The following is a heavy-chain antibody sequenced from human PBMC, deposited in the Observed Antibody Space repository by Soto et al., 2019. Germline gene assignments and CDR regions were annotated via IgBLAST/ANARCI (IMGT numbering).Heavy chain of an antibody. J-gene: IGHJ6*02. V-gene: IGHV3-23*01. Sequence: PGGSLRLSCAASGFTFSSYAMSWVRQAPGKGLEWVSAISGSGGSTYYADSVKGRFTISRDNSKNTLYLQMNSLRAEDTAVYYCAKTLGGYYYYGMHVWGPGTTVTVSS. CDR3: AKTLGGYYYYGMHV. CDR2: ISGSGGST. CDR1: GFTFSSYA.